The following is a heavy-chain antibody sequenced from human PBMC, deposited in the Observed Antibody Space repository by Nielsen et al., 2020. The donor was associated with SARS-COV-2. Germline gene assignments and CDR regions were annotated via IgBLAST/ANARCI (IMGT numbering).Heavy chain of an antibody. J-gene: IGHJ4*02. CDR1: GFTFSNAW. CDR3: TTARDGYNR. CDR2: IKSKTDGGTT. D-gene: IGHD5-24*01. Sequence: GGSLRLSCAASGFTFSNAWMSWVRQAPGKGLEWGGRIKSKTDGGTTDYAAPVKGRFTISRDDSKNTLYLQMNSLKNEDTAVYYCTTARDGYNRWGQGTLVTVSS. V-gene: IGHV3-15*01.